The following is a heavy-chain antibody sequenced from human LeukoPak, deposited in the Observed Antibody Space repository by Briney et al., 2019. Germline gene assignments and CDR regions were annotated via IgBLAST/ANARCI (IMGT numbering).Heavy chain of an antibody. V-gene: IGHV1-69*01. CDR3: ASTGWLLYDYYYYYMDV. CDR1: GGTFSSYA. CDR2: IIPIFGTA. D-gene: IGHD3/OR15-3a*01. Sequence: SVKVSCKASGGTFSSYAISWVRQAPGQGLEWMGGIIPIFGTANYAQKFQGRVTITADESTSTAYMELSSLRSEDTAVYYCASTGWLLYDYYYYYMDVWGKGTTVTVSS. J-gene: IGHJ6*03.